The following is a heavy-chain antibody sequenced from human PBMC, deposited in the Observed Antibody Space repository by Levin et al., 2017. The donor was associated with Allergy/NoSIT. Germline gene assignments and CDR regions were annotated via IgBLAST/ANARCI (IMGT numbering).Heavy chain of an antibody. V-gene: IGHV3-11*01. CDR1: GFTFSDYY. CDR2: ISSSGSTI. Sequence: GESLKISCAASGFTFSDYYMSWIRQAPGKGLEWVSYISSSGSTIYYADSVKGRFTISRDNAKNSLYLQMNSLRAEDTAVYYCARDRGQWLAAYYFDYWGQGTLVTVSS. J-gene: IGHJ4*02. CDR3: ARDRGQWLAAYYFDY. D-gene: IGHD6-19*01.